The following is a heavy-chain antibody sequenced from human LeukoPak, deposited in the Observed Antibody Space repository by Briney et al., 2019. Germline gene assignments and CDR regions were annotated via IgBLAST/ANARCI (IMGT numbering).Heavy chain of an antibody. V-gene: IGHV4-59*08. CDR2: IYYSGST. CDR1: GGSISSYY. J-gene: IGHJ4*02. CDR3: ARRTGKGYCSGGSCSGVDYDYK. D-gene: IGHD2-15*01. Sequence: KPSETLSLTCTVSGGSISSYYWSWIRQPPGKGLEWIGYIYYSGSTNYNPSLKSRVTISVDTSKNQFSLKLSSVTAADTAVYYCARRTGKGYCSGGSCSGVDYDYKWGQGTLVTVSS.